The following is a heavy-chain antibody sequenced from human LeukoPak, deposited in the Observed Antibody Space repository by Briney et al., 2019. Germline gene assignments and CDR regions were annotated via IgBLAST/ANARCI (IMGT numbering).Heavy chain of an antibody. J-gene: IGHJ4*02. CDR1: GFTFGSYG. D-gene: IGHD2-15*01. CDR3: AKFALRYCSGGSCHPFDY. CDR2: ISGSGGST. Sequence: GGSLRLSCAASGFTFGSYGMHWVRQAPGKGLEWVSAISGSGGSTYYADSVKGRFIISRDNSKNTLYLQMNSLRAEDTAVYYCAKFALRYCSGGSCHPFDYWGQGTLVTVSS. V-gene: IGHV3-23*01.